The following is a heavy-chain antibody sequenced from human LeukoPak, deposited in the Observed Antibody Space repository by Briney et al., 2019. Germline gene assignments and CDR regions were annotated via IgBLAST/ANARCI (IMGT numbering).Heavy chain of an antibody. D-gene: IGHD3-16*01. CDR3: AKDHKYYDYVWGSYDLWY. CDR1: GFTFSTHW. Sequence: GGSLRLSCAASGFTFSTHWMHWVRQAPGKGLVWVSRMNGDGSSTKYADSVKGRFTISRDNAKNTLYLQMSSLRAEDTAVYYCAKDHKYYDYVWGSYDLWYWGQGTLVTVSS. CDR2: MNGDGSST. V-gene: IGHV3-74*01. J-gene: IGHJ4*02.